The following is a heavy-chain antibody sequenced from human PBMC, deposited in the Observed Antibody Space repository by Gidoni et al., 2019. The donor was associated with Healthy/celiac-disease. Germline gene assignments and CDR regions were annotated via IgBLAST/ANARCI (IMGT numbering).Heavy chain of an antibody. J-gene: IGHJ6*02. CDR2: ISYDGSNK. V-gene: IGHV3-30-3*01. D-gene: IGHD3-10*01. Sequence: QVQLVESGGGVVQPGRSLRLSCAASGFTFISYAMHWVRQGPGKGLEWVAVISYDGSNKYYADSVKGRFTISRDNSKNTLYLQMNSLRAEDTAVYYCARQYVLLWFGDYYGMDVWGQGTTVTVSS. CDR3: ARQYVLLWFGDYYGMDV. CDR1: GFTFISYA.